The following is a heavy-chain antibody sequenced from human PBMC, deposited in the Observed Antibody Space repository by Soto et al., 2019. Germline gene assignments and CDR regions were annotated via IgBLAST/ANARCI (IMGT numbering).Heavy chain of an antibody. V-gene: IGHV4-31*03. CDR2: IYYSGRT. Sequence: TLSDTCTVAGDSISSGGYYWSRNRQHPGKGLEWIGYIYYSGRTYYNPSLKSRVTISVDTSKNQFSLKLSSVTAEDTAVYYCLREGGRWLQSDAAFDIWGQGTMVTVSS. J-gene: IGHJ3*02. D-gene: IGHD5-12*01. CDR1: GDSISSGGYY. CDR3: LREGGRWLQSDAAFDI.